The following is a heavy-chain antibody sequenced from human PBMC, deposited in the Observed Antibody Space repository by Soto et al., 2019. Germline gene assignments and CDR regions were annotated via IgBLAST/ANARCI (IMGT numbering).Heavy chain of an antibody. D-gene: IGHD3-10*01. Sequence: GGSLRLSCAASGFTFSSYWMHWVRQAPGKGLVWVSRINSDGSSTSYADSVKGRFTISRDNAKNTLYLQMNSLRAEDTAVYYCAMTNSNYYGSGSYVDFWGQGTLVTLSS. CDR2: INSDGSST. CDR3: AMTNSNYYGSGSYVDF. V-gene: IGHV3-74*01. CDR1: GFTFSSYW. J-gene: IGHJ4*02.